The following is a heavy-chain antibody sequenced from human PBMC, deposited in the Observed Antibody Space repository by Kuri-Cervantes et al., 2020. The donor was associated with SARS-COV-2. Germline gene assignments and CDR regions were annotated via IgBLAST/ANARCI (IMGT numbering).Heavy chain of an antibody. D-gene: IGHD6-13*01. CDR2: IKQDGSEK. J-gene: IGHJ4*02. V-gene: IGHV3-7*01. Sequence: GGSLRPSCAASGFTISSYWMSWVHQAPGKGLEWVANIKQDGSEKYYVDSVKGRVTISRDNAKNSLYLQMNSLRAEDTAVYYCASSSWYAPFDYWGQGTLVTVSS. CDR1: GFTISSYW. CDR3: ASSSWYAPFDY.